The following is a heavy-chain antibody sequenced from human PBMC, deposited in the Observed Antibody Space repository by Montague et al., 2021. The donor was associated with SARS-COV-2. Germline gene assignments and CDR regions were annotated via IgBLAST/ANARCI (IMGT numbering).Heavy chain of an antibody. CDR1: GGSISSYY. V-gene: IGHV4-59*01. D-gene: IGHD3-22*01. CDR2: IYYSGST. J-gene: IGHJ4*02. Sequence: SETLSLTCTVSGGSISSYYWSWIRQPPGKGLEWIGYIYYSGSTNYNPSLKSRVTISVDTSKNQLSLKLSSVTAADTAVYYCARYYYDSSGYYSTPVLDYWGQGTLVTVSS. CDR3: ARYYYDSSGYYSTPVLDY.